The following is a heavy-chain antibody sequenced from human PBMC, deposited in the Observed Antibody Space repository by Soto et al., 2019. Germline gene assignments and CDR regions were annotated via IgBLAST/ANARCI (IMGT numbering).Heavy chain of an antibody. CDR1: GDSVSSDSAA. D-gene: IGHD6-19*01. V-gene: IGHV6-1*01. Sequence: SQTLSLTCAISGDSVSSDSAAWNWIRQSPSRGLEWLGRTYYRSKWYNDYAVSVNGRITINPDTSKNHFSLQLNSVTPEDTAVYYCVRSRVFIAVAGMATYYYYYGMDVWGRRTTDTAPQ. J-gene: IGHJ6*01. CDR2: TYYRSKWYN. CDR3: VRSRVFIAVAGMATYYYYYGMDV.